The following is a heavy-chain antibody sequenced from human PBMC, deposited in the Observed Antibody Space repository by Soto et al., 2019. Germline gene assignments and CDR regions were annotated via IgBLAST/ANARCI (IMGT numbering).Heavy chain of an antibody. V-gene: IGHV1-69*06. J-gene: IGHJ3*02. D-gene: IGHD4-17*01. CDR2: IIPIFGTA. Sequence: SVKVSCKASGGTFSSYAISWVRQAPGQGLEWMGGIIPIFGTANYAQKFRGRVTITADKSTSTAYMELSSLRSEDTAVYYCARGDMTTVLSLAFDIWGQGTMVTVSS. CDR1: GGTFSSYA. CDR3: ARGDMTTVLSLAFDI.